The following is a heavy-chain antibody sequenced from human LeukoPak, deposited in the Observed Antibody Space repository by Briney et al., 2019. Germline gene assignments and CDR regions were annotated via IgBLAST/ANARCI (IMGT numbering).Heavy chain of an antibody. D-gene: IGHD3-10*01. CDR3: ARDPFVLWFGELST. Sequence: GGSLRLSCATSGFIFSRYWMSWVRQAPGKGLEWVANINQDESEKNYVDSVKGRFTISRDNAKNSLDLQMNSLRAEDTSVYYCARDPFVLWFGELSTWGQGTLVTVSS. V-gene: IGHV3-7*01. CDR2: INQDESEK. CDR1: GFIFSRYW. J-gene: IGHJ5*02.